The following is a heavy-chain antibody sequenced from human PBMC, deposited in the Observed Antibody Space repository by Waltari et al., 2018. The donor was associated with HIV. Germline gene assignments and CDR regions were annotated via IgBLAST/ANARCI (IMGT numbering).Heavy chain of an antibody. Sequence: EVQLVESGGGLVQPGGPLRLSCAASGFTFSSYWMRWVRQAPGKGLEWVANIKQDGSEKYYVDSVKGRFTISRDNVKNSLYLQMNSLRAEDTAVYYCARYIVVVDYYYGMDVWGQGTTVTVSS. CDR1: GFTFSSYW. CDR3: ARYIVVVDYYYGMDV. V-gene: IGHV3-7*02. CDR2: IKQDGSEK. D-gene: IGHD2-15*01. J-gene: IGHJ6*02.